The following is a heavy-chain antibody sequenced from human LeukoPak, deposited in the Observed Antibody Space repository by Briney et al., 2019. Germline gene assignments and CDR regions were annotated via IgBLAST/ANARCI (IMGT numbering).Heavy chain of an antibody. Sequence: SETLSLTCAVYGGSFSGYYWSWIRQPPGKGLEWIGEINHSGSTNYNPSLKSRVAISVDTSKNQFSLKLSSVTAADTAAYYCARQGYCSSTSCYNRGFFDYWGQGTLVTVSS. J-gene: IGHJ4*02. V-gene: IGHV4-34*01. D-gene: IGHD2-2*01. CDR3: ARQGYCSSTSCYNRGFFDY. CDR1: GGSFSGYY. CDR2: INHSGST.